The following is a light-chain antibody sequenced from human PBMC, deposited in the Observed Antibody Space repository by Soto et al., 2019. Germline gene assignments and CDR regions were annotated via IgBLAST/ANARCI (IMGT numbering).Light chain of an antibody. CDR3: SSYTSSSSSCV. J-gene: IGLJ1*01. Sequence: QSVLTQPASVSGSPGQFITLSCTGTSSDVGGYNYVSWYQQHPGKAPKLMIYDVSNRPSGVSNRFSGSKSGNTASLTISGLQAEDEADYYCSSYTSSSSSCVFGTGTKVTVL. CDR1: SSDVGGYNY. CDR2: DVS. V-gene: IGLV2-14*01.